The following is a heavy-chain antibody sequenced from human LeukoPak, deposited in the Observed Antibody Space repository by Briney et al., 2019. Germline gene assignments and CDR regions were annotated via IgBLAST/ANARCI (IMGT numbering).Heavy chain of an antibody. CDR3: GKDIGYSSTCFDY. J-gene: IGHJ4*02. CDR1: GFTFDDYT. D-gene: IGHD6-13*01. CDR2: ISWDGGST. V-gene: IGHV3-43*01. Sequence: GRSLRLSCAASGFTFDDYTMHWVRQAPGKGLEGFSLISWDGGSTYYADSVKGRFTISRDNRKNSLYLQMNSLRTEDTVFYYCGKDIGYSSTCFDYWGQGTLVTVSS.